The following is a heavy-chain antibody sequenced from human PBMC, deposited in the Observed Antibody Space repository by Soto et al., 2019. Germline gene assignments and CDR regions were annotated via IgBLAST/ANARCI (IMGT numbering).Heavy chain of an antibody. CDR2: INHSGST. CDR3: ARGVQQLVESWFDP. J-gene: IGHJ5*02. Sequence: SETLSLTCTVSGGSISSSSYYWGWIRQPPGKGLEWIGKINHSGSTNYNPSLKSRVTISVDTSKNQFSLKLSSVTAADTAVYYCARGVQQLVESWFDPWGQGTLVTVSS. CDR1: GGSISSSSYY. D-gene: IGHD6-13*01. V-gene: IGHV4-39*07.